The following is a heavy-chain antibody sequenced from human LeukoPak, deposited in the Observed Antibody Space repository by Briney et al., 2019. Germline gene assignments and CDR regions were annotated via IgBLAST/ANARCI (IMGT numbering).Heavy chain of an antibody. J-gene: IGHJ4*02. V-gene: IGHV3-23*01. D-gene: IGHD1-26*01. CDR3: ARDRVGLDY. Sequence: GGSLRLSCAASGFTFSSYAMSWVRQAPGKGLEWVSAISGSGGSTYYADSVKGRFTISRDNAKNSLYLQMNSLRAEDTALYYCARDRVGLDYWGQGTLVTVSS. CDR2: ISGSGGST. CDR1: GFTFSSYA.